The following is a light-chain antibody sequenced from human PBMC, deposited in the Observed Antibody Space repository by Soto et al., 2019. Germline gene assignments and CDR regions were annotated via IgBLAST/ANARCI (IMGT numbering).Light chain of an antibody. CDR2: GTS. CDR3: QQYVSWT. Sequence: DIVLTQSPGTLSVSPGERATLSCRASQTISSNYLAWYQQKPGQPPSLLIHGTSSRATGIPDRFSGSGSGTDFTLTISRLEPEDSAIYYCQQYVSWTFGQGTKVEIK. V-gene: IGKV3-20*01. CDR1: QTISSNY. J-gene: IGKJ1*01.